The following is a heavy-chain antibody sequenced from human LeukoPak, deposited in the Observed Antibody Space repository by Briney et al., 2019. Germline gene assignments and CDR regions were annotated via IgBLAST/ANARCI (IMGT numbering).Heavy chain of an antibody. D-gene: IGHD2-2*01. CDR1: GFTFSSYS. J-gene: IGHJ3*02. CDR3: ARDHPYCSSTSCYGRGAFDI. CDR2: ISSSSSYI. V-gene: IGHV3-21*01. Sequence: PGGSLRLSCAASGFTFSSYSMNWVRQAPGKGLEWVSSISSSSSYIYYADSVKGRFTISRDNAKNSLYLQMNSLRAEDTAVYYCARDHPYCSSTSCYGRGAFDIWGQGTMVTVSS.